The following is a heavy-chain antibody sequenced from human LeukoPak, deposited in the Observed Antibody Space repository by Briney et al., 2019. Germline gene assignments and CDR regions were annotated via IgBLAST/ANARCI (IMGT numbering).Heavy chain of an antibody. J-gene: IGHJ4*02. CDR2: IYHSGST. CDR3: ARERPTGRYFDY. V-gene: IGHV4-31*03. Sequence: SETLSLTCTVSGGSISSGVYYWTWIRLHPGKGLEWIGYIYHSGSTSYNPSLKSRVSISVDTSKNQFSLNLSSATAADTAVYYCARERPTGRYFDYWGQGTLVTVSS. CDR1: GGSISSGVYY. D-gene: IGHD1-1*01.